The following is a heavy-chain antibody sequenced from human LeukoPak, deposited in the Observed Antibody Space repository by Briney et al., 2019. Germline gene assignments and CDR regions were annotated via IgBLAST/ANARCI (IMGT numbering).Heavy chain of an antibody. J-gene: IGHJ5*02. Sequence: ASVKVSCKASGYTFTGYYMHWVRQAPGQGLEWMGWINPNSGGTSYAQKFQGRVTMTRDTSISTAYMELSRLRSDDTAVYYCARDRYSGYDLFPNWFDPWGQGTLVTVSS. D-gene: IGHD5-12*01. V-gene: IGHV1-2*02. CDR3: ARDRYSGYDLFPNWFDP. CDR1: GYTFTGYY. CDR2: INPNSGGT.